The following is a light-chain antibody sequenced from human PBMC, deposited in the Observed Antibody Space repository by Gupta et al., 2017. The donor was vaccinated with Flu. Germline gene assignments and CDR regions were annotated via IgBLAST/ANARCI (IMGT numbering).Light chain of an antibody. J-gene: IGKJ2*01. Sequence: GDRVTITCRASQSIAGYLNWDQQKPGKAPKLLIYAASSLQSGVPSRFSGSGSGTDFTLTISSLQPEDFATYYCQQSYSTPRTFGQGTKLEIK. CDR3: QQSYSTPRT. V-gene: IGKV1-39*01. CDR2: AAS. CDR1: QSIAGY.